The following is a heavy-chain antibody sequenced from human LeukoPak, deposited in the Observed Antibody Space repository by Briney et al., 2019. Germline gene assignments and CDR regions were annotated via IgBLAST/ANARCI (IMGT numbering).Heavy chain of an antibody. Sequence: SETLSLACTVSGGSISSSSYYWGWIRQPPGKGLERIGSIYYSGSTSYNPSLKSRVTISVDTSKNQFSLKLSSVTAADTAVYYCARVSGSYPDYWGQGTLVTVSS. CDR2: IYYSGST. D-gene: IGHD1-26*01. CDR1: GGSISSSSYY. J-gene: IGHJ4*02. V-gene: IGHV4-39*07. CDR3: ARVSGSYPDY.